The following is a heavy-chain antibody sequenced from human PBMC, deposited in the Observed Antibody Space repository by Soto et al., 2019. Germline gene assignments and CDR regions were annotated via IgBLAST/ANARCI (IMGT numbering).Heavy chain of an antibody. D-gene: IGHD2-2*01. CDR1: GLNFSSYA. J-gene: IGHJ4*02. V-gene: IGHV3-23*01. CDR3: AKALNEYQLLSGVLNY. CDR2: ISGSGGST. Sequence: EVQLLESGGGLVQPGGSLRLSCAASGLNFSSYAMSWVRQAPGKGLEWVSAISGSGGSTYYADSVKGRFTISRDNSKNTLYLQMNSLRAEDTAVYYCAKALNEYQLLSGVLNYWGQGTLVTVSS.